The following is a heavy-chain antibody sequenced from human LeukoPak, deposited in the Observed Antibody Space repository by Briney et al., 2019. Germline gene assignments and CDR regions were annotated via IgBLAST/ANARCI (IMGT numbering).Heavy chain of an antibody. CDR2: ISGSGGST. Sequence: GGSLRLSCAASGFTLSSYVMSGVRQAPGKGLEWASAISGSGGSTYYADSVKGRFTISRDNSKNTLSLQMNSLRAEDTAVYYCAKDRELWLDFDYWGQGTLVTVSS. CDR3: AKDRELWLDFDY. CDR1: GFTLSSYV. V-gene: IGHV3-23*01. J-gene: IGHJ4*02. D-gene: IGHD6-19*01.